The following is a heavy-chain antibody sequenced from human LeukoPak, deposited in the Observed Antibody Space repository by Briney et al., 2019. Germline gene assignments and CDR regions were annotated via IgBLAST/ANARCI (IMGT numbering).Heavy chain of an antibody. CDR2: ISAYNGNT. CDR1: GYTFTSYG. D-gene: IGHD2-2*01. J-gene: IGHJ4*02. CDR3: ARDRGLVVVPAADY. Sequence: GALVKVSCKASGYTFTSYGISWVRQAPGQGLEWMGWISAYNGNTNYAQKLQGRVTMTTDTSTSTAYMELRSLRSDDTAVYYCARDRGLVVVPAADYWGQGTLVTVSS. V-gene: IGHV1-18*01.